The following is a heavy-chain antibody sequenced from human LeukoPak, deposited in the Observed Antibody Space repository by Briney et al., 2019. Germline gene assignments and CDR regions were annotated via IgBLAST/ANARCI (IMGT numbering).Heavy chain of an antibody. CDR3: ARGGSYPYYFDY. V-gene: IGHV4-39*07. CDR1: GGSISSNSYY. CDR2: IYYSGST. D-gene: IGHD1-26*01. J-gene: IGHJ4*02. Sequence: PSETLSLTCTVSGGSISSNSYYWGWIRQPPGKGLEWIGSIYYSGSTYYNPSLKSRVTISIDTSKNQFSLKVSSVIAADTAVYYCARGGSYPYYFDYWGQGTLVTVSS.